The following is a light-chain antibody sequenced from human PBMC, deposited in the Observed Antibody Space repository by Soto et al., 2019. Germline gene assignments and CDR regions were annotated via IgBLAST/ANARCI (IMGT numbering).Light chain of an antibody. CDR2: YDD. CDR1: SSNIGNNA. CDR3: AAWDDSLNGYV. V-gene: IGLV1-36*01. Sequence: QSVLTQPPSVSEAPRQRVTISCSGSSSNIGNNAVNWYQQLPGKAPKLLIYYDDLLPSGVSDRFSGSKSGTSASLAISGLQSEDEADYYCAAWDDSLNGYVFVTGTKVTV. J-gene: IGLJ1*01.